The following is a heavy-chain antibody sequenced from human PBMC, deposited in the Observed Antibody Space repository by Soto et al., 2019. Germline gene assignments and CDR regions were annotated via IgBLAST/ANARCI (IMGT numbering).Heavy chain of an antibody. D-gene: IGHD5-12*01. CDR1: GGSISSYY. Sequence: SETLSLTCTVSGGSISSYYWSWIRQPPGKGLEWIGCIYYSGSTNYNPSLKSRVTISVDTSKNQFSLKLSSVTAAGTAVYYCARDRSGYDYFDYWGQGTLVTVSS. J-gene: IGHJ4*02. V-gene: IGHV4-59*01. CDR3: ARDRSGYDYFDY. CDR2: IYYSGST.